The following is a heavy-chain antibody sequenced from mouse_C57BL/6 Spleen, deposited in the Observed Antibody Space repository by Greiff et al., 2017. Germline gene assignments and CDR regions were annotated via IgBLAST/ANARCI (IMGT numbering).Heavy chain of an antibody. J-gene: IGHJ4*01. D-gene: IGHD1-1*01. V-gene: IGHV1-69*01. CDR1: GYTFTSYW. CDR3: VRSLIYYYGSSFYYYAMDY. CDR2: IDPSDSYT. Sequence: VQLQQPGAELVMPGASVKLSCKASGYTFTSYWMHWVKQRPGQGLEWIGEIDPSDSYTNYNQKFKGKSTLTVDKSSSTAYMQLSSLTSEDSAVYYCVRSLIYYYGSSFYYYAMDYWGQGTSVTVSS.